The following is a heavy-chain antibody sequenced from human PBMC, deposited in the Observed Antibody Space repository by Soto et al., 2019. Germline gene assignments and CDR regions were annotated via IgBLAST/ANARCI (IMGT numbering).Heavy chain of an antibody. CDR1: GYSFTSYW. Sequence: GESLKISCKGSGYSFTSYWISWVRQMPGKGLEWMGRVDPSDSYTNYSPSFQGHVTISADKSISTAYLQWSSLKASDTAMYYCARPTKNLRGYDYYSYYGMDVWGKGTTVTVPS. V-gene: IGHV5-10-1*01. D-gene: IGHD5-12*01. CDR3: ARPTKNLRGYDYYSYYGMDV. CDR2: VDPSDSYT. J-gene: IGHJ6*04.